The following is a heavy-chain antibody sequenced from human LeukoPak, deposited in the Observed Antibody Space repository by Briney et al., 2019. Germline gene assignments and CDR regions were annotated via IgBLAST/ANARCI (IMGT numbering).Heavy chain of an antibody. CDR2: IYHSGTT. Sequence: SETLSLTCTVSGYSISSGYYWVWIRPPPGKGLEWIGSIYHSGTTYYNPSLKSRVTISVDTSKNQFSLKLSSVTAAGTAMYYCARDRNSGWSTPFDPWGQGTLVTVSS. J-gene: IGHJ5*02. V-gene: IGHV4-38-2*02. CDR1: GYSISSGYY. CDR3: ARDRNSGWSTPFDP. D-gene: IGHD6-19*01.